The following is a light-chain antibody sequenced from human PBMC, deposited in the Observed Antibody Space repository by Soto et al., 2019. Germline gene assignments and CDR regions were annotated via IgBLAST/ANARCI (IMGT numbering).Light chain of an antibody. CDR1: QSVGRK. CDR3: QQYTNWPTNT. Sequence: EIVMTQSPASRYLSPGERAALSWRASQSVGRKLAWYQQRPGQAPRLLIYGASTRATGVPARFSGPGSGTEFTLTISSLQSEDFAVYYGQQYTNWPTNTFCQGTRLEIK. V-gene: IGKV3-15*01. CDR2: GAS. J-gene: IGKJ5*01.